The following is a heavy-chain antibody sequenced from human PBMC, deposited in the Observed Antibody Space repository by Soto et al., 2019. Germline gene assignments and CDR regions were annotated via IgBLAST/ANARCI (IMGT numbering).Heavy chain of an antibody. V-gene: IGHV4-59*01. CDR3: ARVFGQQLVGNYYYYGMDV. D-gene: IGHD6-13*01. J-gene: IGHJ6*02. CDR2: IYYSGST. Sequence: SETLSLTCTVSGGSISSYYWSWIRQPPGKGLEWIGYIYYSGSTNYNPSLKSRVTISVDTSKNQFSLKLSSVTAADTAVYYCARVFGQQLVGNYYYYGMDVWGQGTTVTVSS. CDR1: GGSISSYY.